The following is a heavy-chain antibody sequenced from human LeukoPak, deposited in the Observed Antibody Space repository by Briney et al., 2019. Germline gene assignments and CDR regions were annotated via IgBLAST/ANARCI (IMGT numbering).Heavy chain of an antibody. D-gene: IGHD2-2*01. CDR1: GYTLTELS. Sequence: ASVKVSCKVSGYTLTELSMHWVRQAPGKGLEWMGGFDPEDGETIYAQKFQGGVTMTEDTSTDTAYMELNSLRSDDTAVYYCATDPGEIVPAAKGPRGDYCYGMDVWGQGTTVTVSS. J-gene: IGHJ6*02. V-gene: IGHV1-24*01. CDR3: ATDPGEIVPAAKGPRGDYCYGMDV. CDR2: FDPEDGET.